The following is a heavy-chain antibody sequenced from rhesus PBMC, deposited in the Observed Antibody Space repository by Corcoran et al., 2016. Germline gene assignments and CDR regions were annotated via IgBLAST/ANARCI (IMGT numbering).Heavy chain of an antibody. Sequence: QVQLQESGPGLVKPSETLSLTCAVSGDSVSSSTWWSWIRQPPGKGLEWIGYISGSSGSTYYNPSLKSRVTISTDTSKNQFSLKLSSVTAADTAVYYCARDQGGYSYGYFDCWGQGVLVTVSS. CDR3: ARDQGGYSYGYFDC. CDR1: GDSVSSSTW. CDR2: ISGSSGST. V-gene: IGHV4-65*01. J-gene: IGHJ4*01. D-gene: IGHD5-36*01.